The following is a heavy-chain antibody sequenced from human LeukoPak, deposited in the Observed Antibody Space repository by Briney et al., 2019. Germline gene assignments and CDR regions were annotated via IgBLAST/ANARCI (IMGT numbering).Heavy chain of an antibody. D-gene: IGHD1-26*01. CDR3: AKDMVGATMGYFDY. Sequence: PGGSLRLSCAASGFRFSSYGMHWVRQAPGKGLEWVAYIRYDGINEYYADSVKGRFTISRDLSKNTLFLQINSLRPEDTAVYYCAKDMVGATMGYFDYWGQGTLVTVSS. V-gene: IGHV3-30*02. CDR1: GFRFSSYG. CDR2: IRYDGINE. J-gene: IGHJ4*02.